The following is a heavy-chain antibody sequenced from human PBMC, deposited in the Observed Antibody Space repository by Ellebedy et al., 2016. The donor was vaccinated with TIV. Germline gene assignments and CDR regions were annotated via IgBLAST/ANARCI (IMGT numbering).Heavy chain of an antibody. CDR3: ARDGEEWFGEPYGAFDI. V-gene: IGHV1-46*01. J-gene: IGHJ3*02. Sequence: AASVKVSCKASGYTFTSYYMHWVRQAPGQGLEWMGIINPSGGSTSYAQKFQGRVTMTRDTSTSTVYMELSSLRSEDTAVYYCARDGEEWFGEPYGAFDIWGQGTMVTVSS. CDR2: INPSGGST. CDR1: GYTFTSYY. D-gene: IGHD3-10*01.